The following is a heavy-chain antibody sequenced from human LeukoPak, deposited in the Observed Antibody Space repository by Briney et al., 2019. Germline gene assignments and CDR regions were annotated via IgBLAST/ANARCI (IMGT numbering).Heavy chain of an antibody. CDR1: GFTFSSYS. J-gene: IGHJ4*02. Sequence: GGSLRLSCAASGFTFSSYSMNWVRQAPGKGLEWVSTLSGTGDSTYYADSVKGRFTISRDNSKNTLYLQMNSLRAEDTAVYSCAKDWGYSSSWSYYFDYWGQGILVTVSS. D-gene: IGHD6-13*01. CDR2: LSGTGDST. V-gene: IGHV3-23*01. CDR3: AKDWGYSSSWSYYFDY.